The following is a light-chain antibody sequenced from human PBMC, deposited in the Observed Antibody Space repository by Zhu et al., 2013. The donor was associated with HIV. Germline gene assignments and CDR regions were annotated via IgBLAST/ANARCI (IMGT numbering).Light chain of an antibody. Sequence: QSALTQPPSASGSPGQSVTISCTGTISDVGGYNYVSWYQQHPGKAPKLLIYEVSNRPSGISNRFSASKSVNTASLTISGLQTDDEATYYCSSYTGTNTYVVFGGGTKLSVL. V-gene: IGLV2-14*01. J-gene: IGLJ2*01. CDR3: SSYTGTNTYVV. CDR1: ISDVGGYNY. CDR2: EVS.